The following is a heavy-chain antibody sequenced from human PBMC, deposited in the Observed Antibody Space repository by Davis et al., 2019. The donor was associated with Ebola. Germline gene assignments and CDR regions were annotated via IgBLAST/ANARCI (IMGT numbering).Heavy chain of an antibody. Sequence: GESLKISCAASGFTVSSNYMSWVRQAPGKGLEWVSVIYSGGSTYYADSVKGRFTISRDNSKNTLYLQMNSLRAEDTAVYYCARDGGGGALDYWGQGTLVTVSS. V-gene: IGHV3-53*01. J-gene: IGHJ4*02. CDR2: IYSGGST. D-gene: IGHD1-26*01. CDR3: ARDGGGGALDY. CDR1: GFTVSSNY.